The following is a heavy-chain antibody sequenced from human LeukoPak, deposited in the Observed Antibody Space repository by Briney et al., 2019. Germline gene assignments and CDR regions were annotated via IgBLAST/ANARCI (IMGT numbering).Heavy chain of an antibody. Sequence: GGSLRLSCVASGFTFSSYAMTWVRQAPGKGLEWVSAISGSGGSTYYADSVKGRFTISRDNSKNTLYLQMNNLRVGDTALYYCEKGVAQLWFGFDPWGQGALVTVSS. CDR1: GFTFSSYA. V-gene: IGHV3-23*01. J-gene: IGHJ5*02. CDR2: ISGSGGST. D-gene: IGHD5-18*01. CDR3: EKGVAQLWFGFDP.